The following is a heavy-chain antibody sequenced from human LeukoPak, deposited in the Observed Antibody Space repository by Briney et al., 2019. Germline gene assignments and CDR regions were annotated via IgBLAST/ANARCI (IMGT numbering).Heavy chain of an antibody. J-gene: IGHJ6*03. CDR3: ARGQYYYYYYMDV. V-gene: IGHV4-39*07. CDR1: GGSISSSSYY. Sequence: PSETLSLTCTVSGGSISSSSYYWGWIRQPPGKGLEWIGSIYYSGSTYYNPSLKSRVTISVDTSKNQFSLKLSSVTAADTAVYYCARGQYYYYYYMDVWGKGITVTVSS. CDR2: IYYSGST.